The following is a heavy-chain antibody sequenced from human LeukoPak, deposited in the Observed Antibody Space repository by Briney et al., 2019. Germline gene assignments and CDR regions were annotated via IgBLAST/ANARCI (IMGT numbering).Heavy chain of an antibody. D-gene: IGHD5-12*01. V-gene: IGHV3-49*04. Sequence: PGGSLRLSCTASGFTFGDYAMSWVRQAPGKGLEWVGFIRSKAYGWTTEYAASVKDRFTISRDDSKSIAYLQMNSLKTEDTAVYYCTRQGRGYSGYAPAIDVYWGQGTLVTVSS. CDR1: GFTFGDYA. CDR3: TRQGRGYSGYAPAIDVY. J-gene: IGHJ4*02. CDR2: IRSKAYGWTT.